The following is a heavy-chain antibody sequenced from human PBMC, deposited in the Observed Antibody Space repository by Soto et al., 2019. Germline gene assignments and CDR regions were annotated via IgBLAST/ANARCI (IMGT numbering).Heavy chain of an antibody. V-gene: IGHV4-59*01. CDR1: GGSICPYY. CDR3: ARDSFAYIRSWYYYGMDI. D-gene: IGHD6-13*01. J-gene: IGHJ6*02. CDR2: MFYSGST. Sequence: SETLSLTCTVSGGSICPYYWSWIRQPPGKGLEWIGYMFYSGSTNYNPSLKSRLTMSVDTSKNQLSLKLSSVTAADTAVYYCARDSFAYIRSWYYYGMDIWGQGITVTVSS.